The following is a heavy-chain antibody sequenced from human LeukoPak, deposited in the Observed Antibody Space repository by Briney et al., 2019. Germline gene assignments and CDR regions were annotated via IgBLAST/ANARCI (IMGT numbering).Heavy chain of an antibody. CDR1: GYSISSGYY. CDR3: ARAPYDHDAFDI. D-gene: IGHD5-12*01. V-gene: IGHV4-38-2*02. CDR2: SYHRGST. Sequence: SETLSLTCTVSGYSISSGYYWGWIRQPPGKWLECIGSSYHRGSTYYNPSLKSRVTISVDTSKNQFSLKLSSVTAADTAVYYCARAPYDHDAFDIWGQGTMVTVSS. J-gene: IGHJ3*02.